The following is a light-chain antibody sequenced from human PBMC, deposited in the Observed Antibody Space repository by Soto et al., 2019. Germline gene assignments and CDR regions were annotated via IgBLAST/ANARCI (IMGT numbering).Light chain of an antibody. J-gene: IGKJ1*01. CDR3: QHHTDWFSWS. CDR1: QSGRDMY. CDR2: GVS. V-gene: IGKV3D-20*02. Sequence: EIVLTQSPGTLSLSPGERATLSCRASQSGRDMYLAWYQQKPGQPPRLLIYGVSSRAYGIPDRFSGSGSGTDFTLTISRLEPEDFAVYYCQHHTDWFSWSFGQGTKVEIK.